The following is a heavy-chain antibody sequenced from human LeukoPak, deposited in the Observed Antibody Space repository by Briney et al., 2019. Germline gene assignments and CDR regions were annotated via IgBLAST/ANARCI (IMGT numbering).Heavy chain of an antibody. V-gene: IGHV1-2*02. CDR3: ARAKVSSSCPDDY. D-gene: IGHD6-6*01. CDR1: GYTFTGYY. Sequence: ASVKVSCKASGYTFTGYYMHWVRQAPGQGLEWMGWINPNSGGTNYAQKFQGRVTMTRDTSTSTAYMELSRLRSDDTAVYYCARAKVSSSCPDDYWGQGTLVTVSS. J-gene: IGHJ4*02. CDR2: INPNSGGT.